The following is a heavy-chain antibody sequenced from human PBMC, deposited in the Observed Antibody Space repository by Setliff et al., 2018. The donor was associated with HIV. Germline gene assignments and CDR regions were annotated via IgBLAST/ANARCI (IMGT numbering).Heavy chain of an antibody. V-gene: IGHV1-69*13. D-gene: IGHD1-26*01. CDR3: ARDAGYSGSAWDS. J-gene: IGHJ4*02. CDR1: GDTFGNYP. Sequence: SVKVSCKASGDTFGNYPISWLRQAPGQGPEWMGGIIPALGTANYAQKFQGRVTFTADESTNTAFMELSSLRSEDTAVYYCARDAGYSGSAWDSWGQGTLVTVSS. CDR2: IIPALGTA.